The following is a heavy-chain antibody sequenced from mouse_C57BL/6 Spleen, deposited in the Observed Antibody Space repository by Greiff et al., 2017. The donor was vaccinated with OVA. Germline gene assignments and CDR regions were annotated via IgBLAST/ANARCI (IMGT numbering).Heavy chain of an antibody. V-gene: IGHV1-54*01. D-gene: IGHD4-1*01. Sequence: VQVVESGAELVRPGTSVKVSCKASGYAFTNYLIEWVKQRPGQGLEWIGVINPGSGGTNYNEKFKGKATLTADKSSSTAYMQLSSLTSEDSAVYFCARSGSGTDYWGQGTTLTVSS. CDR2: INPGSGGT. CDR3: ARSGSGTDY. CDR1: GYAFTNYL. J-gene: IGHJ2*01.